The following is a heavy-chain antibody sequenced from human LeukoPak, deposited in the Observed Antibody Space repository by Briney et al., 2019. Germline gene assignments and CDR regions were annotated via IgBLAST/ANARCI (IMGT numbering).Heavy chain of an antibody. CDR1: GGSLSNYH. Sequence: SETLSLTCTVSGGSLSNYHWNWIRQPPGKGLEWIGYIYYSGSTKYNPSLKSRVTISVDTSKNQFSLKLTSVTAADTAVYYCARLSSIAARPAFDYWGQGTLVTVSS. D-gene: IGHD6-6*01. V-gene: IGHV4-59*01. CDR2: IYYSGST. CDR3: ARLSSIAARPAFDY. J-gene: IGHJ4*02.